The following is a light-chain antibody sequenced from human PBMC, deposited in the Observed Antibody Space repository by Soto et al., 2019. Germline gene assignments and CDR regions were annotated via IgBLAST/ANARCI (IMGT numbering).Light chain of an antibody. V-gene: IGLV2-8*01. CDR2: DVS. J-gene: IGLJ2*01. CDR3: SSYAGSNNVV. Sequence: QSALTQPPSASGSPGQSVTISCTGTSSDVGGYNYVSWYQQHPGKAPKLMIYDVSKRPSEVPDRFSGSKSGNTASLTVSGLQAEDEADYYCSSYAGSNNVVFGGGTQLTVL. CDR1: SSDVGGYNY.